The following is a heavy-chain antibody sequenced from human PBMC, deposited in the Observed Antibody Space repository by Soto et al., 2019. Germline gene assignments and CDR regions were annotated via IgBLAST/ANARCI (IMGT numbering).Heavy chain of an antibody. J-gene: IGHJ4*02. Sequence: QVQLQESGPGLVKPSETLSLTCTVSGGSISSYYWSWIRQPPGKGLEWIGYIYYSGSTNYNPSLKRRVTISVDTSKNQFSLKRSSVTAADTAVYYCARAEQWLERGGVFDYWGQGTLVTVSS. CDR1: GGSISSYY. CDR2: IYYSGST. CDR3: ARAEQWLERGGVFDY. V-gene: IGHV4-59*01. D-gene: IGHD6-19*01.